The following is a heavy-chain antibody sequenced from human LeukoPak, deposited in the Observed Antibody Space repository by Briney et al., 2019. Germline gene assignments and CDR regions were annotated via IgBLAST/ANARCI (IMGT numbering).Heavy chain of an antibody. Sequence: SVKVSCKASGGTFSSYAISWVRQAPGQGLEWMGRIIPILGIANYAQKFQGRVTITADKSTSTAYMELSSLRSEGTAVYYCARSRGMGWFDPWGQGTLVTVSS. J-gene: IGHJ5*02. CDR2: IIPILGIA. CDR3: ARSRGMGWFDP. D-gene: IGHD1-26*01. CDR1: GGTFSSYA. V-gene: IGHV1-69*04.